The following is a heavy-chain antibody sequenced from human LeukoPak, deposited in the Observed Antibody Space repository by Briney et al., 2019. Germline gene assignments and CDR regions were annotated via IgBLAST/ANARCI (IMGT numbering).Heavy chain of an antibody. Sequence: GGSLRLSCAASGFTFDDYGMSWVRQAPGKGLEWVSGINWNGGSTGNADSVKGRFTISRDNAKNSLYLQMNSLRAEDTALYYCARGTLKAAATDFDYWGQGTLVTVFS. CDR2: INWNGGST. J-gene: IGHJ4*02. D-gene: IGHD6-13*01. V-gene: IGHV3-20*04. CDR3: ARGTLKAAATDFDY. CDR1: GFTFDDYG.